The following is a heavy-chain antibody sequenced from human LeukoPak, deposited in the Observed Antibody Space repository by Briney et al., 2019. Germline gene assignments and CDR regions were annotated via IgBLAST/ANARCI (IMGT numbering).Heavy chain of an antibody. CDR2: ISSNGGST. Sequence: GGSLRLSCAASGFTFSSYAMHWVRQAPGKGLEYVSAISSNGGSTYYANSVKGRFTISRDNSKNTLYLQMGSLRAEDMAVYYCARSSGNYIGDVDYWGQGTLVTVSS. D-gene: IGHD1-26*01. V-gene: IGHV3-64*01. CDR3: ARSSGNYIGDVDY. CDR1: GFTFSSYA. J-gene: IGHJ4*02.